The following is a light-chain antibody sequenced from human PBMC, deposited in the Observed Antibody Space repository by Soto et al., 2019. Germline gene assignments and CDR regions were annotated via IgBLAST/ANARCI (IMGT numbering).Light chain of an antibody. J-gene: IGKJ1*01. CDR3: QQYRDLPQT. CDR1: QSVRSNY. Sequence: EIVLTQSPGTLSLSPGERATLSCRASQSVRSNYLAWYQQKPGQAPRLLIYNSSTRATGIPDRFSGSGAGTDFTITISRLEPEDFALYYCQQYRDLPQTFGQGTQVEIK. V-gene: IGKV3-20*01. CDR2: NSS.